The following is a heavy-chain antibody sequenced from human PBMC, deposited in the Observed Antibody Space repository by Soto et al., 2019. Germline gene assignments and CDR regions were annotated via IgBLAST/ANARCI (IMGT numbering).Heavy chain of an antibody. Sequence: GGSLRLSCAASGFTFSSYAMHWVRQAPGKGLEWVAVISYDGSNKYYADSVRGRFTISRDNSKNTLYLQMNSLRAEDTAVYYCARDAPSRGRDGYSYGMDVWGQGTTVTVSS. CDR2: ISYDGSNK. D-gene: IGHD2-15*01. CDR1: GFTFSSYA. CDR3: ARDAPSRGRDGYSYGMDV. V-gene: IGHV3-30-3*01. J-gene: IGHJ6*02.